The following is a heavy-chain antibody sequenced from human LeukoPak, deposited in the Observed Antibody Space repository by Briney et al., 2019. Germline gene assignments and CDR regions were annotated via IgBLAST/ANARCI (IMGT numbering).Heavy chain of an antibody. D-gene: IGHD2-2*01. V-gene: IGHV3-66*01. CDR2: IFSNGNT. CDR1: GFTVSTNY. CDR3: ARGSIGPRSWSDP. J-gene: IGHJ5*02. Sequence: GGSLRLSCAASGFTVSTNYMSWVRQAPGKGLEWVSVIFSNGNTYYADSVKGRFSISRDNSKNTLFLQMNSPRDEDTAVYYCARGSIGPRSWSDPWGQGTLVTVSS.